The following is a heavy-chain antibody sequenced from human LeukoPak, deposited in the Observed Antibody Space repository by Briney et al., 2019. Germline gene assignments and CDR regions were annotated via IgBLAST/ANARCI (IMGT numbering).Heavy chain of an antibody. CDR3: ARQYSGYDYLQDY. Sequence: SETLSLTCTVSGGSISSSNYYWGWIRQPPGKGLEWIGSIYYSGSTYYNPSLKSRVTISVDTSKNQFSLKLSSVTAADTAVYYCARQYSGYDYLQDYWGQGTLVTVSS. D-gene: IGHD5-12*01. J-gene: IGHJ4*02. V-gene: IGHV4-39*01. CDR1: GGSISSSNYY. CDR2: IYYSGST.